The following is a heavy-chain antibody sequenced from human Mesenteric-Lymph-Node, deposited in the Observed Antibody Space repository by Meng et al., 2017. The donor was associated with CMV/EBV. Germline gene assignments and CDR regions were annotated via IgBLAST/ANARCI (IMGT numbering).Heavy chain of an antibody. CDR2: IYYSGST. D-gene: IGHD3-3*01. J-gene: IGHJ4*02. CDR1: GGSISSGGYY. CDR3: ARGKRIDFWSGYYTPGRNYFDY. Sequence: SETLSLTCTVSGGSISSGGYYWSWIRQHPGKGLEWIGYIYYSGSTYYNPSLGSRVTISLDTSKNQFSLKLSSVTAADTAMYYCARGKRIDFWSGYYTPGRNYFDYWGQGTLVTVSS. V-gene: IGHV4-31*03.